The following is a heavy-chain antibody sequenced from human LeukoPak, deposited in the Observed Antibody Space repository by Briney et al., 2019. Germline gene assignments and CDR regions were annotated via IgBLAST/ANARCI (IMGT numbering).Heavy chain of an antibody. CDR3: ARDGSWNYFDY. D-gene: IGHD6-13*01. Sequence: GESLRLSCAASGFTVRSTYMTWVRQAPGKGLEWVSFIYTGGSTDYADSVKGRFTISRDNSKNTLYLQMNSLRAEDTAVYYCARDGSWNYFDYWGQGTLVTVSS. J-gene: IGHJ4*02. CDR2: IYTGGST. CDR1: GFTVRSTY. V-gene: IGHV3-53*05.